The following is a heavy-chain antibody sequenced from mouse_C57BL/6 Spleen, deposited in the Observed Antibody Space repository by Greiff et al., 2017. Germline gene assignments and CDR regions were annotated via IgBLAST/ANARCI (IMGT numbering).Heavy chain of an antibody. CDR3: ARVENYSNYRGY. CDR2: IYPGSGST. D-gene: IGHD2-5*01. J-gene: IGHJ2*01. V-gene: IGHV1-55*01. Sequence: VQLQQPGAELVKPGASVKMSCKASGYTFTSYWITWVKQRPGQGLEWIGDIYPGSGSTNYNEKFKSKATLTVDTSSSTAYMQLSSLTSEDSAVYYCARVENYSNYRGYWGQGTTLTVSS. CDR1: GYTFTSYW.